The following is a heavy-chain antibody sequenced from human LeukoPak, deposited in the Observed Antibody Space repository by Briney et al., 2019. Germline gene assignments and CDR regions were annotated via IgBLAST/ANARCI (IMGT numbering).Heavy chain of an antibody. J-gene: IGHJ3*02. CDR3: ARDFTMVRGVINAFDI. Sequence: GGSLRLSCAASGFTFSSYSMNWVRQAPGKGVEWVSYISSSSSTIYYADSVKGRFTISRDNAKNSLYLQMNSLRAEDTAVYYCARDFTMVRGVINAFDIWGQGTMVTVSS. V-gene: IGHV3-48*04. CDR2: ISSSSSTI. CDR1: GFTFSSYS. D-gene: IGHD3-10*01.